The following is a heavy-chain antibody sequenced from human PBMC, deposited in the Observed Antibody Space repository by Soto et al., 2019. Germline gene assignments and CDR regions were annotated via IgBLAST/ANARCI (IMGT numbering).Heavy chain of an antibody. V-gene: IGHV4-31*03. CDR3: APHLSCGSNHPYFDY. CDR2: IYYSGST. CDR1: GGSISSGGYY. J-gene: IGHJ4*02. Sequence: SETLSLTCTVSGGSISSGGYYWSWIRQHPGKGLEWIGYIYYSGSTYYNPSLKIRVTISVDTSKNQFSLTLISVTAAATALYYCAPHLSCGSNHPYFDYWAQGTLVTVSS. D-gene: IGHD6-13*01.